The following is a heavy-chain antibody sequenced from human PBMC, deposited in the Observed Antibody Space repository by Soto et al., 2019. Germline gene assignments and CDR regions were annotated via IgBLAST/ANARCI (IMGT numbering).Heavy chain of an antibody. J-gene: IGHJ4*02. CDR2: ISGSGDST. CDR3: VKDSRDNMVRGVTIPPGY. Sequence: VQLVESGGDLLQPGGSLRLSCAASGFTFSNYAMSWVRQAPGKGLEWVSSISGSGDSTYYADSVKGRFTISRDNPKTSLYLKMNSLGVEDTAVYYCVKDSRDNMVRGVTIPPGYWGQGTLVTVSS. V-gene: IGHV3-23*04. CDR1: GFTFSNYA. D-gene: IGHD3-10*01.